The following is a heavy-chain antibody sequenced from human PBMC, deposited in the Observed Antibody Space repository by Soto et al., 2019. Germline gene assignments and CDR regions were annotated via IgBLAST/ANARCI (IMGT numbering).Heavy chain of an antibody. V-gene: IGHV5-10-1*03. CDR3: ASDYAPYYYYYGMDV. D-gene: IGHD4-17*01. CDR1: GYSFTSYW. Sequence: ELQLVQSGAEVKKPGESLRISCKGSGYSFTSYWISWVRQMPGKGLEWMGRIDPSDSYTNYSPSFQGHVTISADKSISTAYLQWSSLKASDTAMYYCASDYAPYYYYYGMDVWGQGTTVTVSS. J-gene: IGHJ6*02. CDR2: IDPSDSYT.